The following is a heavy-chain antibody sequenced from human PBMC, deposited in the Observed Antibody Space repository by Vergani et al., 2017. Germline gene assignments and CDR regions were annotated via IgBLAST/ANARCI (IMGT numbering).Heavy chain of an antibody. CDR3: ARGGCCGGDCYRGGAFDI. V-gene: IGHV4-59*01. D-gene: IGHD2-21*02. J-gene: IGHJ3*02. CDR2: IYYSGST. Sequence: QVQLQESGPGLVKPSETLSLTCTVSGGSISSYYWSWIRQPPGKGLEWIGYIYYSGSTNYNPSLKSRVTISVDTSKNQFSLKLSSVTAADTAVYYCARGGCCGGDCYRGGAFDIWGQGTMVTVSS. CDR1: GGSISSYY.